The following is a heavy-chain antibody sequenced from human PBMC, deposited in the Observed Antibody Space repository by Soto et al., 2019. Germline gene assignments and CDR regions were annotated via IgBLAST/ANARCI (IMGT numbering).Heavy chain of an antibody. J-gene: IGHJ5*02. CDR1: GGSISSSSYY. CDR2: IYYSGST. D-gene: IGHD5-18*01. CDR3: ASGRYSYGGNWFDP. V-gene: IGHV4-39*01. Sequence: PSETLSLTCTVSGGSISSSSYYWGWIRRPPGKGLEWVGSIYYSGSTYYNPSLKSRVTISVDTSKNQFSLKLSSVTAADTAVYYCASGRYSYGGNWFDPWGQGTLVTVSS.